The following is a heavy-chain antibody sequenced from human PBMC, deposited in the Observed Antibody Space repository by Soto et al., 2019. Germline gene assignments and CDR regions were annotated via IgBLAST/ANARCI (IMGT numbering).Heavy chain of an antibody. D-gene: IGHD3-22*01. Sequence: QGQLIQSGVEVRTPGASVKVSCQASGYNFSTYYMHWVRQAPGQGREWMAIINPSGGRTVSAQKFQDRITITRDTSTETVYMELGSLTSDDTAVYYCARDDYYGGSGYPLVLWGPGTLVTVSS. CDR2: INPSGGRT. J-gene: IGHJ4*01. CDR3: ARDDYYGGSGYPLVL. V-gene: IGHV1-46*01. CDR1: GYNFSTYY.